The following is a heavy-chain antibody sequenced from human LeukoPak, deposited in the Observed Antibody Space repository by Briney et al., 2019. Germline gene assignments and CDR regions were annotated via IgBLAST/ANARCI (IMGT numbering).Heavy chain of an antibody. Sequence: GASVKVSCKASGYTFTSYGISWVRQAPGQGLEWMGWISAYNGNTNYAQKLQGRVTMTRDTSTSTVYMELSSLRSEDTAVYYCARDSSGYYGRGGDFDYWGQGTLVTVSS. D-gene: IGHD3-22*01. CDR3: ARDSSGYYGRGGDFDY. J-gene: IGHJ4*02. V-gene: IGHV1-18*01. CDR1: GYTFTSYG. CDR2: ISAYNGNT.